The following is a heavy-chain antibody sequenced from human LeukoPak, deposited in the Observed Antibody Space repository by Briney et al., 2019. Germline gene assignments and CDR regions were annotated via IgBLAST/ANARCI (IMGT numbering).Heavy chain of an antibody. J-gene: IGHJ4*02. CDR1: GYTFTSYY. CDR2: INPSGGST. CDR3: ARSAIYDYVPDY. D-gene: IGHD3-16*01. Sequence: ASVKVSCKASGYTFTSYYMHWVRQAPGQGLEWMGIINPSGGSTSYAQKFQGRVTMTRDTSTSTVYMELSRLRSDDTAVYYCARSAIYDYVPDYWGQGTLVTVSS. V-gene: IGHV1-46*01.